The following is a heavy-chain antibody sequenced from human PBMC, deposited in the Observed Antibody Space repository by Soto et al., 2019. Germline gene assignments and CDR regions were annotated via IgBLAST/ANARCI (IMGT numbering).Heavy chain of an antibody. CDR1: GYTYTTRG. J-gene: IGHJ4*01. CDR3: TRDDSPNEY. Sequence: ASVKTSCKVSGYTYTTRGIRWARQAPGQELEWMGWINSYNGNTKYGQKFQGRLTMTTDTSTSISYMELRRLRSDDTTDPYYTRDDSPNEYWAQGTLVSVSS. CDR2: INSYNGNT. V-gene: IGHV1-18*01. D-gene: IGHD1-1*01.